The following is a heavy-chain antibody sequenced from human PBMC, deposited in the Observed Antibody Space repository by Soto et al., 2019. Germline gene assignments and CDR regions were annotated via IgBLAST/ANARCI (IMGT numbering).Heavy chain of an antibody. CDR1: GFTFSSFA. J-gene: IGHJ4*02. CDR2: ISSSGGGT. Sequence: GGSLRLSCAASGFTFSSFAMSWVRQAPGKGLEWVSSISSSGGGTYHADSVKGRFTISRDNSKNTLYLQMNSLRAEDTAVYYCAKGHDYYDSSGLDYWGQGTLVTAPQ. V-gene: IGHV3-23*01. D-gene: IGHD3-22*01. CDR3: AKGHDYYDSSGLDY.